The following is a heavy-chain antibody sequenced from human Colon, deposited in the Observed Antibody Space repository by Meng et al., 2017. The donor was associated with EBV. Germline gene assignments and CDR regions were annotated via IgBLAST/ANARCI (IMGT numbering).Heavy chain of an antibody. CDR2: IYHNGQT. CDR3: ARDGGVTHIP. D-gene: IGHD2-8*02. V-gene: IGHV4-4*02. Sequence: QVLLRVVGAGLLKPSGTLSLTCDVSGTSISNSNLWSWIRQSPGEGLEWIGAIYHNGQTNYNPSLKSRVSMSVDESKNEFSLNLKSVTAADTAVYYCARDGGVTHIPWGQGVLVTVSS. CDR1: GTSISNSNL. J-gene: IGHJ5*02.